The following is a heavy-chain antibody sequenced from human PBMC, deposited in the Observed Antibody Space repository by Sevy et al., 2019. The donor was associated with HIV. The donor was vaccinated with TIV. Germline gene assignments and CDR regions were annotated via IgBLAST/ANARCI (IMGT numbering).Heavy chain of an antibody. CDR3: ARGDYYGSLYYFDY. V-gene: IGHV3-21*01. J-gene: IGHJ4*02. D-gene: IGHD3-10*01. CDR1: GFTFSNYF. CDR2: ISSGSSYI. Sequence: GGSLRLSCAASGFTFSNYFMNWVRQAPGKGLEWVSSISSGSSYIFYADSLKGRCTISRVNAKNSLYLHMNSLRAEDTAVYYCARGDYYGSLYYFDYWGPGTLVTVSS.